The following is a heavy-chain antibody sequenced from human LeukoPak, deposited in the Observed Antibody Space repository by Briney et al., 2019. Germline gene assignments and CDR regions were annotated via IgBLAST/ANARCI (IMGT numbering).Heavy chain of an antibody. CDR3: ARALAAGRTYYFDY. D-gene: IGHD6-13*01. Sequence: GGSLRLSCEASGFTFSSYLMSWVRQTPGKGLEWVGNVKQDGSEKYYVDSVKGRFTISRDNARNSLDLQMNGLRAEDTAVYYCARALAAGRTYYFDYWGQGTLVTVSS. CDR2: VKQDGSEK. V-gene: IGHV3-7*01. CDR1: GFTFSSYL. J-gene: IGHJ4*02.